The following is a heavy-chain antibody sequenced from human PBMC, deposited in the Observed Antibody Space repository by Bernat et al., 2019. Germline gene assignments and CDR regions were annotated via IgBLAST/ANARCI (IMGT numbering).Heavy chain of an antibody. J-gene: IGHJ3*02. CDR1: GFTLSGYF. CDR3: AKDFYPFTYDSSGYPI. V-gene: IGHV3-30*02. CDR2: IRYDGSNK. Sequence: QVQLVESGGGSVKPGGSLRLSCAASGFTLSGYFMSWIRQAPGKGLEWVAFIRYDGSNKYYADSVKGRFTISRDNSKNTLYLQMNSLRAEDTAVYYCAKDFYPFTYDSSGYPIWGQGTMVTVSS. D-gene: IGHD3-22*01.